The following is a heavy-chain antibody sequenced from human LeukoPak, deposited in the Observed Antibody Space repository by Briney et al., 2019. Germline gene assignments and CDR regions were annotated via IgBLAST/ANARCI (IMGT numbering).Heavy chain of an antibody. CDR1: GDSVSSNSAA. J-gene: IGHJ6*03. CDR2: TYYGSKWYN. CDR3: ARDRKYYYGSEYYMDV. V-gene: IGHV6-1*01. Sequence: SQTLSLTCAISGDSVSSNSAAWNWIRQSPSRGLEWLGRTYYGSKWYNDYAVSVKGRITINPDTSKNQFSLQLNSVTPEDTAVYYCARDRKYYYGSEYYMDVWGKGTTVTISS. D-gene: IGHD3-10*01.